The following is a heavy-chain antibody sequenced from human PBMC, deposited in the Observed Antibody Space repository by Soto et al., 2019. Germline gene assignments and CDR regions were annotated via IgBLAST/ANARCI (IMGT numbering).Heavy chain of an antibody. Sequence: EVQLVESGGGLVQPGGSLRLSCAASGFTVSSNYMSWVRQAPGKGLEWVSVIYSGGSTYYSDSVKGRFSISRDNSKNTLYRQMNSLRAEDTAVYYCARSITFGGVPLWGQGTLVTVSS. J-gene: IGHJ4*02. CDR1: GFTVSSNY. V-gene: IGHV3-66*01. CDR3: ARSITFGGVPL. CDR2: IYSGGST. D-gene: IGHD3-16*01.